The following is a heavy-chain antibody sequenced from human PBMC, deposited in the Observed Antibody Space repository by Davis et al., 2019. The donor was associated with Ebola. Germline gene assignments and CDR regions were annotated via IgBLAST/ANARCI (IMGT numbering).Heavy chain of an antibody. CDR1: GFTFTSYW. CDR3: SKGGAVKFDY. V-gene: IGHV3-7*01. D-gene: IGHD4-17*01. J-gene: IGHJ4*02. Sequence: GESLKISCADSGFTFTSYWMSWVRHAPGKGLEWVANIKQDGSEIHYVHSVKGRFTISRDNTKNSLYLQMNSLRDEDTALYYCSKGGAVKFDYWGQGTLVTVSS. CDR2: IKQDGSEI.